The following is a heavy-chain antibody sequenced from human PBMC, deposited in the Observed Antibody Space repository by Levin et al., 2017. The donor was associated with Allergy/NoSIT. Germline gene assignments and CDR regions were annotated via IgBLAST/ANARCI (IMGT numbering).Heavy chain of an antibody. CDR1: GFTFSSYS. Sequence: GESLKISCAASGFTFSSYSMNWVRQAPGKGLEWVSYISSSSSTIYYADSVKGRFTISRDNAKNSLYLQMNSLRAEDTAVYYCARGALGYCSGGSCLPFDYWGQGTLVTVSS. J-gene: IGHJ4*02. D-gene: IGHD2-15*01. V-gene: IGHV3-48*01. CDR3: ARGALGYCSGGSCLPFDY. CDR2: ISSSSSTI.